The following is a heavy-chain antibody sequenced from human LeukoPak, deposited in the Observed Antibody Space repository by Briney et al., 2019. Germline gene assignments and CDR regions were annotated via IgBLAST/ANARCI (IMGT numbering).Heavy chain of an antibody. CDR2: IWYDGSNK. CDR1: GFTFSSYG. V-gene: IGHV3-33*01. Sequence: GGSLRLSCAASGFTFSSYGMHWVRQAPGKGLEWVAVIWYDGSNKYYADSVKGRFTISRDNPKNTLYLQMNSLRAEDTAVYYCARSGRYCSSTSCYDDAFDIWGQGTMVTVSS. J-gene: IGHJ3*02. CDR3: ARSGRYCSSTSCYDDAFDI. D-gene: IGHD2-2*01.